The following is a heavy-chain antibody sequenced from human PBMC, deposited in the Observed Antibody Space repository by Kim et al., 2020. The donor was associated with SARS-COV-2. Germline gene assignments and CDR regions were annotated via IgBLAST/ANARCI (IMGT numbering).Heavy chain of an antibody. J-gene: IGHJ4*02. CDR3: ATRGAVAGTGGFHY. Sequence: ADSVKGRFTISRDNSKNTRYLQMNRVRAEDTAVYYCATRGAVAGTGGFHYWGQGTLVTVSS. V-gene: IGHV3-30*01. D-gene: IGHD6-19*01.